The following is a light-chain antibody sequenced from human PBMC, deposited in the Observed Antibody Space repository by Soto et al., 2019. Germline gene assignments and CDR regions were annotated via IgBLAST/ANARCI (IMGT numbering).Light chain of an antibody. J-gene: IGKJ4*01. V-gene: IGKV3-15*01. CDR2: DAS. CDR3: QQSFSTPLT. CDR1: QSVSRN. Sequence: EIVMTQSPATLSVSPGERATLSCRASQSVSRNLAWYQQTRGQAPRLLMFDASTRATGIPARFSGSGSGTDFAFTISNLQPEDFATYFCQQSFSTPLTFGGGTKVDI.